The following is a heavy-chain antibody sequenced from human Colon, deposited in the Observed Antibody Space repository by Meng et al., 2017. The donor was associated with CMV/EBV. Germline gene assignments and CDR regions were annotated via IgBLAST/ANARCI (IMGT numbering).Heavy chain of an antibody. Sequence: ASVKVSCKASGDTPPGYTMYWVQQAPGQGLEWLGWVNPDTKTTRYSQKFEGRVAMTTDSSTNTVYMHLDGLTSDDTAVYYCARGPLSGWQPDWGQGTLVTVSS. J-gene: IGHJ4*02. CDR2: VNPDTKTT. CDR3: ARGPLSGWQPD. CDR1: GDTPPGYT. V-gene: IGHV1-8*01. D-gene: IGHD6-19*01.